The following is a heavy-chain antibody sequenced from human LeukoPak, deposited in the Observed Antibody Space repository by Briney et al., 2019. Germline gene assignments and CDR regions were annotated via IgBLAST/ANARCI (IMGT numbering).Heavy chain of an antibody. CDR2: IIPIFGTA. Sequence: ASVKVSCKASGGTSSSYAISWVRQAPGQGLEWMGRIIPIFGTANYAQKFQGRVTITTDESTSTAYMELSSLKASDTAMYYCARPSFSSTQDGFDIWGQGTMVTVSS. CDR1: GGTSSSYA. CDR3: ARPSFSSTQDGFDI. V-gene: IGHV1-69*05. J-gene: IGHJ3*02. D-gene: IGHD2-2*01.